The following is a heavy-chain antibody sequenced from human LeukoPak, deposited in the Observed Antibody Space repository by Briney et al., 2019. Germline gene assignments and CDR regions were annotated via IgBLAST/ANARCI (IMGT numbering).Heavy chain of an antibody. CDR3: ARKYSSSWYREGAFDI. J-gene: IGHJ3*02. V-gene: IGHV3-21*01. CDR2: ISSSSSYI. Sequence: GGSLRLSCAASGFTFSSYSMNWVRQAPGKGLEWVSSISSSSSYIYYADSVKGRFTISRDNAKNSLYLQMNSLRAEDTAVYYCARKYSSSWYREGAFDIWGQGTMVTVSS. D-gene: IGHD6-13*01. CDR1: GFTFSSYS.